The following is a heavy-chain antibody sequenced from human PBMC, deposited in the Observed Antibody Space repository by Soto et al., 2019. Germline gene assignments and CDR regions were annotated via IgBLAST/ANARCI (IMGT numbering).Heavy chain of an antibody. CDR1: GFNFNDYA. CDR2: ISFDGNYK. J-gene: IGHJ4*02. V-gene: IGHV3-30*18. D-gene: IGHD6-19*01. Sequence: QVRVVMSGGGVVQPGRSLRLSCAASGFNFNDYAIHWVRQAPGKGLQWVAVISFDGNYKYYADSVQGRFSISRDHSNNAVFLHMTSLTADDSATYFCGKSGALAGPGDYLGQGSLVTVSS. CDR3: GKSGALAGPGDY.